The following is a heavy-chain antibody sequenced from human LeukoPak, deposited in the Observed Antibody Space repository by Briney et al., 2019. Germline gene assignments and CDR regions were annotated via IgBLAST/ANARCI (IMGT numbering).Heavy chain of an antibody. CDR2: ISGSGGST. V-gene: IGHV3-23*01. Sequence: GGSLRLSCAASGFTFSSYAMSWVRQAPGKGLEWVSAISGSGGSTCYADSVKGRFTISRDNSKNTLYLQMNSLRAEDTAVYYCAKASGIAARYYYYYFGMDVWGQGTTVTVSS. J-gene: IGHJ6*02. D-gene: IGHD6-6*01. CDR1: GFTFSSYA. CDR3: AKASGIAARYYYYYFGMDV.